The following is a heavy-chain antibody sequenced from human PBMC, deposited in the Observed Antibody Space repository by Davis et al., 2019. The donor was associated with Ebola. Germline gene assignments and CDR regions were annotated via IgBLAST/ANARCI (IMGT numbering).Heavy chain of an antibody. J-gene: IGHJ4*02. CDR3: ARGDFLAAAGYYFDY. CDR1: GYSFTRYY. D-gene: IGHD6-13*01. Sequence: ESLKISCKGSGYSFTRYYIHWVRQMTGKGLEWMGRIDPSDSYTNYSPSFQGHVTFSADKSLSSAYLQWSSLKASDTAMYFCARGDFLAAAGYYFDYWGQGTLVTVSS. CDR2: IDPSDSYT. V-gene: IGHV5-10-1*01.